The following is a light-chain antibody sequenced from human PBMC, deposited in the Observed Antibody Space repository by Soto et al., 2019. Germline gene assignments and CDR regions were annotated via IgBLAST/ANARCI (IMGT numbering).Light chain of an antibody. CDR3: QHYGSSPPMYT. CDR2: GTS. Sequence: EIVLTQSPGTLSLSPGERATLSCSASQSVSTTYLGWYQQKPGQAPRLLVYGTSRRATGIPDRFSGSGSGTDFTLTISSLEPEDFAVYYCQHYGSSPPMYTFGQGPKLEIK. V-gene: IGKV3-20*01. CDR1: QSVSTTY. J-gene: IGKJ2*01.